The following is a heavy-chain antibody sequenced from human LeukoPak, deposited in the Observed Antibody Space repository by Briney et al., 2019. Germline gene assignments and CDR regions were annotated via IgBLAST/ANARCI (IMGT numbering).Heavy chain of an antibody. CDR3: ARCSAGTGWFDP. J-gene: IGHJ5*02. CDR2: TYYRSKWYN. Sequence: SQTLSLTCATSGDSVSSNSAAWNWIRQSPSRGLEWLGRTYYRSKWYNEYAVSVTSRIIINADTSKNQFSLQLNSVTPEDTAVYYCARCSAGTGWFDPWGQGTLVTVSS. V-gene: IGHV6-1*01. CDR1: GDSVSSNSAA. D-gene: IGHD1/OR15-1a*01.